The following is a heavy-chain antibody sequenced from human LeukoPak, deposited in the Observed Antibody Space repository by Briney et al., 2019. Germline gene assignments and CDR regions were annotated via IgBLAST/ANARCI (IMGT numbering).Heavy chain of an antibody. D-gene: IGHD1-1*01. CDR2: ISGSGGST. CDR3: AKDRSYWNDGGY. Sequence: GGSLRLSCAASGFTFRRYDMSGVGQAPGGGGEGVSVISGSGGSTYYADSLKGRFTISRDNSKNTLYLQMNSLRAEDTAVYYCAKDRSYWNDGGYWGQGTLVTVSS. CDR1: GFTFRRYD. V-gene: IGHV3-23*01. J-gene: IGHJ4*02.